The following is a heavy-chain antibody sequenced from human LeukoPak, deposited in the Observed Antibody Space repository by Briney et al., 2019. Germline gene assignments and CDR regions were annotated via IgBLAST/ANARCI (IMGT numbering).Heavy chain of an antibody. V-gene: IGHV4-59*01. CDR2: MSYSGST. D-gene: IGHD1-26*01. CDR1: GGSITSYF. J-gene: IGHJ3*02. Sequence: SETLSLTCTVSGGSITSYFWSWIRQPPGKGLEWIGYMSYSGSTDYNPSLKSRVIISLGSSKNQFSLMLTSVTTADTAVYYCAKDQGSGSYPNDAFDIWGQGTMVTVSS. CDR3: AKDQGSGSYPNDAFDI.